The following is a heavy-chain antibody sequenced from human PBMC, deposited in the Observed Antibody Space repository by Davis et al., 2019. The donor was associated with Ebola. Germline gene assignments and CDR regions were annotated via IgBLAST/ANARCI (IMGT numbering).Heavy chain of an antibody. Sequence: SETLSLTCAVSGGSISSGGYSWSWIRQPPGKGLEWIGYIYHSGSTYYNPSLKSRVTISVDTSKNQFSLKLSSVTAADTAVYYCARYDYDILTGYDYWGQGTLVTVSS. CDR1: GGSISSGGYS. CDR3: ARYDYDILTGYDY. D-gene: IGHD3-9*01. V-gene: IGHV4-30-2*05. J-gene: IGHJ4*02. CDR2: IYHSGST.